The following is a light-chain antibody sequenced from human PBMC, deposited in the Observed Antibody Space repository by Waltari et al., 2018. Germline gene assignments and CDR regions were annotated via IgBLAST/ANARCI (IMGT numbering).Light chain of an antibody. CDR3: LQHSDWPRFT. V-gene: IGKV3-11*01. J-gene: IGKJ3*01. CDR2: DAS. Sequence: DIVLSQSPATLSLSPGERAILSCRASQSVSRYLAWYQQKPGQAPRPLICDASSRATGSPVRFSGSGSGTDFTLTISSLGPEDFAVYYCLQHSDWPRFTFGPGTKVDIK. CDR1: QSVSRY.